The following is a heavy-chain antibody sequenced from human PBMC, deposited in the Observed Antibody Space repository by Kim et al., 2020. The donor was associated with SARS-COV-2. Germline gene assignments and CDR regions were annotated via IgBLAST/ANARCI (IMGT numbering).Heavy chain of an antibody. V-gene: IGHV3-33*08. CDR1: GFTFSSYG. J-gene: IGHJ6*02. CDR3: ARAGLGRPYYYGMDV. Sequence: GGSLRLSCAASGFTFSSYGMHWVRQAPGKGLEWVAVIWYDGSNKYYADSVKGRFTISRDNSKNTLYLQMNSLRAEDTAVYYCARAGLGRPYYYGMDVWGQGTTVTVSS. CDR2: IWYDGSNK.